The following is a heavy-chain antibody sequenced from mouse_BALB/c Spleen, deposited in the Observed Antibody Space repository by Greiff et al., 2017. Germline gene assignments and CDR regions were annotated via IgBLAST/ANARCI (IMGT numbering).Heavy chain of an antibody. CDR3: ARSRLIYYDYDRDAMDY. Sequence: EVKLVESGGGLVQPGGSRKLSCAASGFTFSSFGMHWVRQAPEKGLEWVAYISSGSSTIYYADTVKGRFTISRDNPKNTLFLQMTSLRSEDTAMYYCARSRLIYYDYDRDAMDYWGQGTSVTVSS. CDR1: GFTFSSFG. D-gene: IGHD2-4*01. V-gene: IGHV5-17*02. J-gene: IGHJ4*01. CDR2: ISSGSSTI.